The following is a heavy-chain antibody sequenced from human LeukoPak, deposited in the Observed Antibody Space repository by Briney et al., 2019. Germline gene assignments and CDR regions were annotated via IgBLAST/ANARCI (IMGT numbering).Heavy chain of an antibody. V-gene: IGHV3-30*02. CDR1: GLTFSSYG. CDR2: IRSDGSNQ. Sequence: GESLRLSCAASGLTFSSYGMHWVRQAPGKGLEWVAFIRSDGSNQYYADSVKGRFTISRDSSKNTLYLQMSTLRPEDTAVYFCATGLRATPGNDAFNIWGQGTMVTVSS. J-gene: IGHJ3*02. D-gene: IGHD5-12*01. CDR3: ATGLRATPGNDAFNI.